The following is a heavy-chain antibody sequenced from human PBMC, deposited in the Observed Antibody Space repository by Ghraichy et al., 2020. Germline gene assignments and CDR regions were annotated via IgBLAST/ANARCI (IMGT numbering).Heavy chain of an antibody. V-gene: IGHV3-30*18. D-gene: IGHD3-3*01. J-gene: IGHJ4*02. CDR3: AKDLSNDDFWSGYYSPSDS. CDR2: ISYDGSKK. Sequence: LSLTCAASGFTFSSYGMHWVRQAPGKGLEWVAVISYDGSKKYYADSVKGRFTISRDNSKNTLYLQMNSLRAEDTAVYYCAKDLSNDDFWSGYYSPSDSWGQGTLVTVSS. CDR1: GFTFSSYG.